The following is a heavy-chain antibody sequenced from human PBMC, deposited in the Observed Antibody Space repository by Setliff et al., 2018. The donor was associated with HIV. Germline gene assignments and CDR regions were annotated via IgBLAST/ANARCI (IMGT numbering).Heavy chain of an antibody. CDR3: ARMTTRAFDI. V-gene: IGHV4-34*01. J-gene: IGHJ3*02. CDR2: INHSGNT. CDR1: GGSFSNYY. D-gene: IGHD4-17*01. Sequence: SETLSLTCAVYGGSFSNYYWTWIHQPPGKGLGWLGEINHSGNTNYNPSLKSRVTISVDTSRNQFSLRLSSVTAADTAAYFCARMTTRAFDIWGQGTMVTVSS.